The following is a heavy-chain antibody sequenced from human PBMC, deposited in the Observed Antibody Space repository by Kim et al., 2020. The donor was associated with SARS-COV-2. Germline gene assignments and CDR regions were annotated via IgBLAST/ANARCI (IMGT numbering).Heavy chain of an antibody. CDR2: SST. CDR3: ARDLDYGGN. Sequence: SSTSYADSVKGRFTISRDNAKNTLYLQMNSLRAEDTAVYYCARDLDYGGNWGQGTLVTVSS. V-gene: IGHV3-74*01. J-gene: IGHJ4*02. D-gene: IGHD4-17*01.